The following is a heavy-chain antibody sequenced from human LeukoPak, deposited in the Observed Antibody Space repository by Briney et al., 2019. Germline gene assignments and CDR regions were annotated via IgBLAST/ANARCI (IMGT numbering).Heavy chain of an antibody. CDR2: ISYDGSNK. V-gene: IGHV3-30-3*01. CDR1: GFTFSSYA. CDR3: AKEGLGSSWYPNYFDY. D-gene: IGHD6-13*01. Sequence: GRSLRLSCAASGFTFSSYAMHWVRQAPGKGLEWVTVISYDGSNKYYADSVKGRFTISRDNSKNTLYLQMNSLRAEDTAVYYCAKEGLGSSWYPNYFDYWGQGTLVTVSS. J-gene: IGHJ4*02.